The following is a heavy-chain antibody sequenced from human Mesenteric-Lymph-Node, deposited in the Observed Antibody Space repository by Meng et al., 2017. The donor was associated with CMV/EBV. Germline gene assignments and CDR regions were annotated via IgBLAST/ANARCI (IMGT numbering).Heavy chain of an antibody. CDR2: IKQDGGEK. CDR1: GFTFTDYW. V-gene: IGHV3-7*01. CDR3: ARSFAGRYFDH. Sequence: GESLKISCAASGFTFTDYWMTWVRQAPGRGLEWVANIKQDGGEKYYADSVKGRFTISRDNAKNSLYLEMSSLRAEDTSVYYCARSFAGRYFDHWGQGTLVTVSS. D-gene: IGHD2-15*01. J-gene: IGHJ4*02.